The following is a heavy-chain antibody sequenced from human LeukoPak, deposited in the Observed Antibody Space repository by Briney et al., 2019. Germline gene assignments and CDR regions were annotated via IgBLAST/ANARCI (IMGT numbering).Heavy chain of an antibody. V-gene: IGHV3-66*01. Sequence: RGGSLRLSRAPPGYTACSNSMSSGPQAPGKGLERVSAIYSGGSTYYADSVKGRFTISRDNSKNTLYLQMNSLRAEDTAVYYCARALRQQLVTGWFDPWGQGTLVTVSS. CDR1: GYTACSNS. CDR2: IYSGGST. D-gene: IGHD6-13*01. CDR3: ARALRQQLVTGWFDP. J-gene: IGHJ5*02.